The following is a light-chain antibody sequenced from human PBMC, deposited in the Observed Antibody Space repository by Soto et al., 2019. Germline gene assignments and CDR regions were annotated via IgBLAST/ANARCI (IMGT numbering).Light chain of an antibody. V-gene: IGKV1-12*01. CDR3: QKYNSAPLT. CDR2: AAS. CDR1: QGINSW. Sequence: DIQMTQSPSSVSASVGDRVTMTCRASQGINSWLAWYQQKPGKAPKLLIYAASNLQSGVPSRFSGSGSGTDFTLTISSLQPEDVATYYCQKYNSAPLTFGPGTRLEIK. J-gene: IGKJ5*01.